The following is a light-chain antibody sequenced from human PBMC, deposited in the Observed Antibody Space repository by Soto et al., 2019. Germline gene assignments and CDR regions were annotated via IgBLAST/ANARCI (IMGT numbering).Light chain of an antibody. CDR2: INN. Sequence: QSVLTQPPSASGTPGQRVTISCSGSSSNIGSNTVNWYQQLPGTAPKLLIYINNHRSSGFPDRFSGSKSGTSASLAISGLQSEDEADYYCAAWDERLNGHYVVGTGTKLTDL. CDR1: SSNIGSNT. CDR3: AAWDERLNGHYV. J-gene: IGLJ1*01. V-gene: IGLV1-44*01.